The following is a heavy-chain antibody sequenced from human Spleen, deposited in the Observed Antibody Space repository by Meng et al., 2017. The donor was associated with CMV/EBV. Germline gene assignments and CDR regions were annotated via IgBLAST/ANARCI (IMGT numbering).Heavy chain of an antibody. V-gene: IGHV3-53*01. CDR1: GISVTNRY. Sequence: SLRLSCAACGISVTNRYMSWVRQAPGKALEWVSVLYRDASTYYADSVQGRFTISRDNSKNTLYLQMNSLTAEDTAVYYCVKDMNPDYWGQGTLVTVSS. CDR2: LYRDAST. CDR3: VKDMNPDY. J-gene: IGHJ4*02.